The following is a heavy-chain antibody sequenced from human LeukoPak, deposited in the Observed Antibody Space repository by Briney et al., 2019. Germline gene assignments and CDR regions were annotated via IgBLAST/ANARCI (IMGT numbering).Heavy chain of an antibody. V-gene: IGHV3-30*18. CDR3: AKASYGSGPYYYGMDV. D-gene: IGHD3-10*01. Sequence: GRSLRLSCAASGFTFSSYGTHWVRQAPGKGLEWVAVISYDGSNKYYADSVKGRFTISRDNSKNTLYLQMNSLRAEDTAVYYCAKASYGSGPYYYGMDVWGKGTTVTVSS. CDR1: GFTFSSYG. CDR2: ISYDGSNK. J-gene: IGHJ6*04.